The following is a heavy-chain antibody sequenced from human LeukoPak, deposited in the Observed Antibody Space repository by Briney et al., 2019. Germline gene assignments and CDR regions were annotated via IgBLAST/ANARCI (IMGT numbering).Heavy chain of an antibody. CDR1: GFIFSSYW. Sequence: GGSLRLSCAASGFIFSSYWMSWVRQAPGKGLEWVSSASGSGGSTYYADSVKGRFTISRDNSKNTLYLQMNSLRAEDTAVYYCAKDLGSVVTPPSLDYWGQGTLVTVSS. D-gene: IGHD4-23*01. CDR2: ASGSGGST. V-gene: IGHV3-23*01. J-gene: IGHJ4*02. CDR3: AKDLGSVVTPPSLDY.